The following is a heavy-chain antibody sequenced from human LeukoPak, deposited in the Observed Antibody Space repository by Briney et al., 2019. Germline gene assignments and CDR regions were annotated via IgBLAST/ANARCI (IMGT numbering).Heavy chain of an antibody. CDR2: IYHTGST. V-gene: IGHV4-38-2*02. Sequence: SETLSLTCTVSGYSISSDYYWGWIRQPPGKGLEWIGSIYHTGSTNYNPSLKSRVTISVDTSKNQFSLKLSSVTAADTAVYYCARLPYIAEYYFDYWGQGTLVTVSS. CDR1: GYSISSDYY. J-gene: IGHJ4*02. CDR3: ARLPYIAEYYFDY. D-gene: IGHD6-13*01.